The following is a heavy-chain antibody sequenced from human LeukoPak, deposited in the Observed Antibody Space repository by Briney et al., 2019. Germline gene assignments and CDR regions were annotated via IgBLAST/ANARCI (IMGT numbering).Heavy chain of an antibody. Sequence: SETLSLTCTVSGGSISSYYWSWIRQPPGKGLEWIGFTSYSGSTYYNPSLKSRVTISVDTSKNQFSLKLSSVTAADTAVYYCARAVGNTVTIHHWFDPWGQGTLVTVSS. J-gene: IGHJ5*02. CDR2: TSYSGST. D-gene: IGHD4-17*01. CDR3: ARAVGNTVTIHHWFDP. V-gene: IGHV4-59*12. CDR1: GGSISSYY.